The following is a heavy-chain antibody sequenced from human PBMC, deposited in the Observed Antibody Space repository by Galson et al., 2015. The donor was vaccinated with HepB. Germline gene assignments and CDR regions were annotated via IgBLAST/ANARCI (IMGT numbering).Heavy chain of an antibody. Sequence: SETLSLTCTVSGGSISSSSYYWGWIRQPPGKGLEWIGSIYYSGSTYYNPSLKSRVTISVDTSKNQFSLKLSSVTAADTAVYYCARPRWFAAFDIWGQGTMVTVSS. D-gene: IGHD4-23*01. V-gene: IGHV4-39*01. CDR3: ARPRWFAAFDI. CDR2: IYYSGST. J-gene: IGHJ3*02. CDR1: GGSISSSSYY.